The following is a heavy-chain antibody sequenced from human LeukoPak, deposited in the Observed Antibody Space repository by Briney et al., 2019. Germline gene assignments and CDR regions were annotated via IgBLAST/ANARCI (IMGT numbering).Heavy chain of an antibody. Sequence: GGSLRLSCAAYGFTLSSHSMNWVRQAPGKGLEWVSSISSSSSYIHSADSVKGRFTISRDNAKNSLYLQMNSLRAEDTAVYYCARDLYGSGAYSRPIDHWGQGTLVTVSS. CDR2: ISSSSSYI. CDR3: ARDLYGSGAYSRPIDH. J-gene: IGHJ4*02. V-gene: IGHV3-21*01. D-gene: IGHD3-22*01. CDR1: GFTLSSHS.